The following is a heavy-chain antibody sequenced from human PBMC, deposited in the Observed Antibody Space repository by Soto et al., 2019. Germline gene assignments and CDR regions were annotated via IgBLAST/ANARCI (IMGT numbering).Heavy chain of an antibody. Sequence: PSESLSLTCAVYSESFSGFYWSWIRQPLGKGLEWIGEINHSGSTNYNPSLKSRVTISVDTSRNQFSLNLNSVTAADTAVYYCARGANWRVSWYFDLWGRGTLVTVSS. J-gene: IGHJ2*01. CDR2: INHSGST. V-gene: IGHV4-34*01. D-gene: IGHD1-1*01. CDR3: ARGANWRVSWYFDL. CDR1: SESFSGFY.